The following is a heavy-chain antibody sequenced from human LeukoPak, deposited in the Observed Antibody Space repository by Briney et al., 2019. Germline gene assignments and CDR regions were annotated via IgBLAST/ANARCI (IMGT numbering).Heavy chain of an antibody. J-gene: IGHJ4*02. D-gene: IGHD3-10*01. CDR3: ASWYYYGSGQRGLDY. CDR1: GGSISSYY. V-gene: IGHV4-4*07. CDR2: IYTSGST. Sequence: PSETLSLTCTVSGGSISSYYWSWIRQPAGKGLEWIGRIYTSGSTYYNPSLKSRITISVDTSKNQFSLKLSSVTAADTAVYYCASWYYYGSGQRGLDYWGQGTLVTVSS.